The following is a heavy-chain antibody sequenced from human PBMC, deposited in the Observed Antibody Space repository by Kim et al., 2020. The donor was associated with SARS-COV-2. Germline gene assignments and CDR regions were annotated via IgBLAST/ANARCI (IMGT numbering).Heavy chain of an antibody. CDR2: ISDDGDTT. D-gene: IGHD1-26*01. Sequence: GGSLRLSCVASGFIFSYDAMTWVRQAPGKGLEWISYISDDGDTTYYADSVKGRFTISRDNARNSVYLQMSSLRAEDMAVYYCVRFSGRSTFYYWGQGALVTFSS. CDR1: GFIFSYDA. CDR3: VRFSGRSTFYY. J-gene: IGHJ4*02. V-gene: IGHV3-48*03.